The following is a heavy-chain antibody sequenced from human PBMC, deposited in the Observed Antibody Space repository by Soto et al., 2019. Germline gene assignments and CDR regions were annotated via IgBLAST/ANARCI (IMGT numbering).Heavy chain of an antibody. CDR1: GGSVGSGSYY. V-gene: IGHV4-61*01. J-gene: IGHJ4*02. D-gene: IGHD6-13*01. CDR3: ASRHSSPYFDY. Sequence: PSETLSLTCTVSGGSVGSGSYYWSWIRQPPGKGLEWIGYIYYTGSTNYNPSLKSRVTISVDTSKNQFSLKLSSVTTADTAVYYCASRHSSPYFDYWGQGTLVTVSS. CDR2: IYYTGST.